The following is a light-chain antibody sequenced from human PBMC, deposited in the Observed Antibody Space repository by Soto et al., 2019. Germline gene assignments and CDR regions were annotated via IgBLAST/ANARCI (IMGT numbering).Light chain of an antibody. Sequence: DIQMTQSPSTLSASVGDRVTITCRASQTISYWLAWYQQKPGKAPNLLISKASSLESGVPSRFSGSGSGTEFTHTISSLQPDDFATYYCQQDDTYPLTFGGGTKVEIK. CDR1: QTISYW. CDR2: KAS. CDR3: QQDDTYPLT. V-gene: IGKV1-5*03. J-gene: IGKJ4*01.